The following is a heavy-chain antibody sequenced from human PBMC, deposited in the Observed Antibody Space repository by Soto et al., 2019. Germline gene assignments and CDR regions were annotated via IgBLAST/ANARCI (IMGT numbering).Heavy chain of an antibody. Sequence: GASVKVSCKASGYTFTSYGISWVRQAPGQGLEWMGWISAYNGNTNYAQKLQGRVTMTTDTSTSTAYMELRSLRSDDTAVYYCARGITYSSGWYSEDYYYYGMDVWGQGTTVTVSS. CDR2: ISAYNGNT. CDR3: ARGITYSSGWYSEDYYYYGMDV. CDR1: GYTFTSYG. D-gene: IGHD6-19*01. V-gene: IGHV1-18*01. J-gene: IGHJ6*02.